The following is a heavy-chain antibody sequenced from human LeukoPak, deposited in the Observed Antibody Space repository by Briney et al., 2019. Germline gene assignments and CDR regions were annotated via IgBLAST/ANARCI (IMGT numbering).Heavy chain of an antibody. CDR2: ISSSSSYI. D-gene: IGHD3-10*01. V-gene: IGHV3-21*01. J-gene: IGHJ3*02. CDR3: AKVLWFGETLSAFDI. Sequence: GGSLRLSCAASGFTFSSYSMNWVRQAPGEGLEWVSSISSSSSYIYYADSVKGRFTISRDNAKNSLYLQMNSLRAEDTAVYYCAKVLWFGETLSAFDIWGQGTMVTVSS. CDR1: GFTFSSYS.